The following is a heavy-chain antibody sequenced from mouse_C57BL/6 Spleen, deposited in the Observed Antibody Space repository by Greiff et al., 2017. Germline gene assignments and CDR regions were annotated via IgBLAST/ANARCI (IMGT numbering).Heavy chain of an antibody. J-gene: IGHJ2*01. CDR2: IRNKANNHAT. D-gene: IGHD1-1*01. Sequence: EVMLVESGGGLVQPGGSMKLSCAASGFTFSDAWMDWVRQSPEKGLEWVAEIRNKANNHATYYAESVKGRFTISRDDSKSSVYLQMNSLRAEDTGIYYCTRGYYYGSSPYFDYWGQGTTLTVSS. V-gene: IGHV6-6*01. CDR3: TRGYYYGSSPYFDY. CDR1: GFTFSDAW.